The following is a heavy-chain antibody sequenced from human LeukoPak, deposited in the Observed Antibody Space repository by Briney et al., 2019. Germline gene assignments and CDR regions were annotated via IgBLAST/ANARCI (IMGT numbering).Heavy chain of an antibody. Sequence: SETLSLTCAVYGGSFSGYYWSWIRQPPGKGLEWIGEINHSGSTNYNPSLKSRVTISVDTSNNQFSLKLSSVTAADTAVYYCARGEYFDWSRTLPYYYYMDVWGKGTTVTVSS. CDR1: GGSFSGYY. CDR2: INHSGST. J-gene: IGHJ6*03. CDR3: ARGEYFDWSRTLPYYYYMDV. V-gene: IGHV4-34*01. D-gene: IGHD3-9*01.